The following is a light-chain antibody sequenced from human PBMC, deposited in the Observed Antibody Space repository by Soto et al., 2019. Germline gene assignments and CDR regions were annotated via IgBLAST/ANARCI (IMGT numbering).Light chain of an antibody. CDR3: QQYNNWPYT. CDR1: QSVGSD. Sequence: EIVMTQSPATLSVSPGERATLSCRASQSVGSDLAWYQQKPGQAPRLLIYGASTRVTGIPARFSGSGSGTEFTLTISSLQSEDFAVYYCQQYNNWPYTFGQGTKLEIK. V-gene: IGKV3-15*01. J-gene: IGKJ2*01. CDR2: GAS.